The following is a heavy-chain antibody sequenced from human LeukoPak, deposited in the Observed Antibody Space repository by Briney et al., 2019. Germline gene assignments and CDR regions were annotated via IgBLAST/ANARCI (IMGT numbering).Heavy chain of an antibody. CDR2: SSSSGSTI. J-gene: IGHJ4*02. V-gene: IGHV3-48*01. CDR3: ARVDTVMAYYFDL. CDR1: GFTFSSYR. Sequence: GGSLRLSCAASGFTFSSYRMNWVRQAPGKGLEWVSYSSSSGSTISYADSVKGRFTISRHNSRNTLYLQMNSLRAEDTAVYYCARVDTVMAYYFDLWGQGTLVTVSS. D-gene: IGHD5-18*01.